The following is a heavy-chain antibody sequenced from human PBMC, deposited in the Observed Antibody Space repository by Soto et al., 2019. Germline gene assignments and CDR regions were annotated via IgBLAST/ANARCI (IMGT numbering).Heavy chain of an antibody. J-gene: IGHJ4*02. CDR1: GGSISSGGYS. D-gene: IGHD3-22*01. V-gene: IGHV4-30-2*01. Sequence: SETLSLTCAVSGGSISSGGYSWSWIRQPPGKGLECIGYIYHSGSTYYNPSLKSRVTISVDRSKNQFSLKLSSVTAADPAVYYCARDRYDSRGMVLDYPGQGTLVIVSS. CDR3: ARDRYDSRGMVLDY. CDR2: IYHSGST.